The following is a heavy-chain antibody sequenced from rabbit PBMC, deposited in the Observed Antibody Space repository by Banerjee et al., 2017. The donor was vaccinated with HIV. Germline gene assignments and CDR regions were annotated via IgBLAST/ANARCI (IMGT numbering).Heavy chain of an antibody. CDR2: IYASSGRT. CDR1: GFTLSSYW. J-gene: IGHJ4*01. V-gene: IGHV1S45*01. D-gene: IGHD4-2*01. CDR3: ARDAGVIGWNFNL. Sequence: QEQLEESGGDLVKPEGSLTLSCKASGFTLSSYWICWVRQAPGKGLEWIACIYASSGRTYYASWAKGRFTISKTSSTTVTLQMTSLTAADTATYFCARDAGVIGWNFNLWGPGTLVTVS.